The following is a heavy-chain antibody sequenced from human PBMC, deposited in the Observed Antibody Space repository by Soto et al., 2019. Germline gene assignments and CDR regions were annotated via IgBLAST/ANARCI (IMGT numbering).Heavy chain of an antibody. J-gene: IGHJ6*02. Sequence: GGSLSLSCAASGFTFSSYAMHWVRQAPGKGLEWVAVISYDGSNKYYADSVKGRFTISRDNSKNTLYLQMNSLRAGDTDVYYCARDGGNIVAMTECPFPSSAMDVWGQGLTVTV. D-gene: IGHD5-12*01. CDR1: GFTFSSYA. V-gene: IGHV3-30-3*01. CDR3: ARDGGNIVAMTECPFPSSAMDV. CDR2: ISYDGSNK.